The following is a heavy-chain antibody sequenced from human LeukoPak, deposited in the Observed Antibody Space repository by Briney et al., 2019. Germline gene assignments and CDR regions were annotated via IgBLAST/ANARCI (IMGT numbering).Heavy chain of an antibody. CDR3: ARVAVSGPTGWFDS. Sequence: GGSLRLSCAASGFTFTSSAMTWVRQAPGKGLEWVSSISSTSAYIHYADSVKGRFTISRDNVDNVVYLEMNSLGAEDTATYYCARVAVSGPTGWFDSWGQGTLVIVSS. CDR1: GFTFTSSA. D-gene: IGHD2-8*02. CDR2: ISSTSAYI. J-gene: IGHJ5*01. V-gene: IGHV3-21*01.